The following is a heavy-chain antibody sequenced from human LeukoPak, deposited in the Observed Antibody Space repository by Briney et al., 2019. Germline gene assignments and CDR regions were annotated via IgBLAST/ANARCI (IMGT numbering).Heavy chain of an antibody. CDR1: GGSISSGDYY. CDR3: ARDYGGDYFDC. Sequence: SETLSLTCTVSGGSISSGDYYWSWIRQPPGKGLEWIGHIYNSGSTYYNPSLKSRVTISVDTSKKQFSLKLSSVTAADTAVYYCARDYGGDYFDCWGQGTLVTVSS. D-gene: IGHD4-23*01. J-gene: IGHJ4*02. CDR2: IYNSGST. V-gene: IGHV4-30-4*01.